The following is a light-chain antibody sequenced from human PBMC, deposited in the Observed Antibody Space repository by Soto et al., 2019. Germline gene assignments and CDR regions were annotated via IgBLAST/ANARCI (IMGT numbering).Light chain of an antibody. CDR1: QSVSSY. Sequence: EIVLTQSPATLSLSPGERATLSCRASQSVSSYFAWLQQKPGQAPRLLIYDASNRATGIPDRFSGSGSGTDFTLTISSLEPEDFAVYYCQQRSSCPLTFGGGTRVEIK. V-gene: IGKV3-11*01. J-gene: IGKJ4*01. CDR3: QQRSSCPLT. CDR2: DAS.